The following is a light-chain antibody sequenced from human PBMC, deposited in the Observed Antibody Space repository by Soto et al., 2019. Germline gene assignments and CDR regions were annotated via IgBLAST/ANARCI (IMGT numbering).Light chain of an antibody. J-gene: IGKJ1*01. CDR1: QSVAKNY. CDR3: HQYATSPRT. Sequence: EIVLTQSPGTLSLSPGERATLSCRASQSVAKNYLAWYQQKPGQAPRFLIYGASNRATGIPDRFSGSGSGTDFTLTISRLEPEDFAVYYCHQYATSPRTFGQGTKVEIK. CDR2: GAS. V-gene: IGKV3-20*01.